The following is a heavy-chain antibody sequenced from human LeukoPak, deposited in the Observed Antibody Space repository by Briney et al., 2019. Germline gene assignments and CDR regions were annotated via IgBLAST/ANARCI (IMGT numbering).Heavy chain of an antibody. CDR3: ARDDRSVVVAGILYWYFDL. CDR2: IFYSGIT. V-gene: IGHV4-59*01. D-gene: IGHD6-19*01. CDR1: GGSISSYY. Sequence: PSETLSLTCTVSGGSISSYYWSWVRQPPGKGLEWIGYIFYSGITNYNPSLKSRVTISVDTSKNQFSLKLSSVTAADTAVYYCARDDRSVVVAGILYWYFDLWGPGTLVTVSS. J-gene: IGHJ2*01.